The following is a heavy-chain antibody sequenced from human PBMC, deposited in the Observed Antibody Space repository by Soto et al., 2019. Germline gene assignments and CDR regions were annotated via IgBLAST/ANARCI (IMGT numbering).Heavy chain of an antibody. CDR2: IRSDGSRE. CDR3: ARDDDYEANAIDL. J-gene: IGHJ5*02. Sequence: LRLSCAASGFTFSRYGMHWVRQAPGKGLEWVAVIRSDGSREVYVDSVKGRFTISRDNSKNTLYLQMDSLRAEDTAVYYCARDDDYEANAIDLWGQGTLVTVSS. D-gene: IGHD4-17*01. V-gene: IGHV3-33*01. CDR1: GFTFSRYG.